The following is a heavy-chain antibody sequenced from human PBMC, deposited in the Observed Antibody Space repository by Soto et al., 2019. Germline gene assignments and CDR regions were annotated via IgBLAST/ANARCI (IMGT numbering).Heavy chain of an antibody. CDR3: AKSNRGVVVVAANDY. V-gene: IGHV3-23*01. J-gene: IGHJ4*02. CDR2: NSGSGGIT. Sequence: GGSLRLSCAASGFTFSSYAMSWVRQAPGKGLEWVSANSGSGGITYYADSVKGRFTISRDNSKNTLYLQMNSLRAEDTAVYYCAKSNRGVVVVAANDYWGQGTLVTVSS. D-gene: IGHD2-15*01. CDR1: GFTFSSYA.